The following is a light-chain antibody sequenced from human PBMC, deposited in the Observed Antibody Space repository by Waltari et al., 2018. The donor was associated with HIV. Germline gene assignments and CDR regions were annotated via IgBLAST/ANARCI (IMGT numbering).Light chain of an antibody. Sequence: IRMTHSPPSLSASTGDRVNITCRASQPVSDFVAWFRQRPGETPQFLIFGASTLHPGVPSRFSGSSSGTDFTLSVSCLQSEDFATFFCQQYYDYPWTFGPGT. CDR2: GAS. J-gene: IGKJ1*01. CDR3: QQYYDYPWT. CDR1: QPVSDF. V-gene: IGKV1-8*01.